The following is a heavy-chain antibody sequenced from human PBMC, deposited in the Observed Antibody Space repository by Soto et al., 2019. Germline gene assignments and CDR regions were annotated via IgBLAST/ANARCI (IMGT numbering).Heavy chain of an antibody. CDR2: IGTAGDT. J-gene: IGHJ6*02. CDR3: ARYERGYGMDV. V-gene: IGHV3-13*04. Sequence: LRLSCAASGFTFSSYDMHWVRQATGKGLEWVSAIGTAGDTYYPGSVKGRFTISRENAKNSLYLQMNSLRAGDTAVYYCARYERGYGMDVWGQGTTVTVSS. CDR1: GFTFSSYD. D-gene: IGHD1-1*01.